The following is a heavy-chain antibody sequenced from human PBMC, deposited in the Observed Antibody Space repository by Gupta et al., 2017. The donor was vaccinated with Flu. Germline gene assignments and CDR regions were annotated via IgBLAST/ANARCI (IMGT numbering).Heavy chain of an antibody. V-gene: IGHV3-30*04. Sequence: QVQLVESGGGVVQPGRSLRLSCAASGVTFWNYFMYWVRQAPGKGLEWVAAISYDGSNDFHADSVKGRFTISRDNSKDTLYLILNSLRAEDTAVYYCARARSAGTPPSYSFDYWGQGTLVTVSS. J-gene: IGHJ4*02. D-gene: IGHD2-15*01. CDR3: ARARSAGTPPSYSFDY. CDR2: ISYDGSND. CDR1: GVTFWNYF.